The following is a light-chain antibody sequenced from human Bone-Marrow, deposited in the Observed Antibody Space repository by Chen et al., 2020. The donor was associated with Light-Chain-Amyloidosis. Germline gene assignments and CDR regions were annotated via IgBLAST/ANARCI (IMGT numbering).Light chain of an antibody. Sequence: DIQMTQSPSTLSASVGDRVTITCRASQRISTWLAWYQQKPGKAPKLLIYDASSLESGVPSRFSGRGSGTEFTLTISSLQPDDFATYYCQQYNSYPMYTFGQGTKLEI. CDR1: QRISTW. V-gene: IGKV1-5*01. J-gene: IGKJ2*01. CDR2: DAS. CDR3: QQYNSYPMYT.